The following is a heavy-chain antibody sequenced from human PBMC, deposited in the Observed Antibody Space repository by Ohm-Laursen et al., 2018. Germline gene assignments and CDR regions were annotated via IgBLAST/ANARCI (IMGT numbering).Heavy chain of an antibody. D-gene: IGHD3-3*01. CDR1: GFTFHDYA. CDR2: ISWNSGSI. V-gene: IGHV3-9*01. CDR3: AKDITIFGVAISGYFDY. J-gene: IGHJ4*02. Sequence: SLRLSCLASGFTFHDYAMHWVRQAPAKGLEWVSGISWNSGSIGYADSVKGRFTIYRDNAKNYLYLQMNSLRAEDTALYYCAKDITIFGVAISGYFDYWGQGTPVTVSA.